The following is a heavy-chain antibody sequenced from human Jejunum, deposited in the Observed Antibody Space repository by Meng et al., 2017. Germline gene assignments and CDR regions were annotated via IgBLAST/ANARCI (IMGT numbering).Heavy chain of an antibody. D-gene: IGHD1-14*01. V-gene: IGHV4-59*01. CDR1: GGSISPYW. CDR3: ARNRDSGL. CDR2: IYYTGST. J-gene: IGHJ2*01. Sequence: QVQLQESGPGLVKPSEPLSLTCTVSGGSISPYWWTWIRQPPGKGLEWNGNIYYTGSTNYDPSLQSRVTISLDTSKNQFSLSLSSVTAADTAVYYCARNRDSGLWGRGTLVTVSS.